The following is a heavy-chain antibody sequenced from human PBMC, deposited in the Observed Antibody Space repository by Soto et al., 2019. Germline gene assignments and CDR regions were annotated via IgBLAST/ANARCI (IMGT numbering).Heavy chain of an antibody. V-gene: IGHV3-43D*04. CDR2: ISWDGGST. CDR1: GFTFDNYA. CDR3: AKDFLTYGDYSHYYYYNGMDG. Sequence: GGSLRLSCAASGFTFDNYAMHWVRQSPGQGLEWVSLISWDGGSTYYADSVKGRFTISRDNSKNSLYLQMNSLRAEDTALYYCAKDFLTYGDYSHYYYYNGMDGWRQGTTVTVSS. D-gene: IGHD4-17*01. J-gene: IGHJ6*02.